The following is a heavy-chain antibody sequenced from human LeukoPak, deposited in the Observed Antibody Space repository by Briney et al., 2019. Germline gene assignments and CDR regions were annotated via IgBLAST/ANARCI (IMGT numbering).Heavy chain of an antibody. J-gene: IGHJ4*02. Sequence: PSETLSLTCTVSGGSISSYCWSWIRQPPGKGLEWIGYIYYSGSTNYNPSLKSRVTISVDTSKNQFSLKLSSVTAADTAVYYCARTQPGIAVAGTYDYWGQGTLVTVSS. V-gene: IGHV4-59*01. D-gene: IGHD6-19*01. CDR2: IYYSGST. CDR1: GGSISSYC. CDR3: ARTQPGIAVAGTYDY.